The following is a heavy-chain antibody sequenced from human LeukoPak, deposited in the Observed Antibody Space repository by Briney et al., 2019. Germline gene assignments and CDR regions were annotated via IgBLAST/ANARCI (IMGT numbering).Heavy chain of an antibody. CDR2: INTDGTVT. J-gene: IGHJ5*02. V-gene: IGHV3-74*01. CDR1: VFTFSKDW. Sequence: VGALRLSSAASVFTFSKDWMRWVPQAPGQGRESGSQINTDGTVTTYTYSLRGRVTVSTDNAANTMFLHMNTVRDTDTAAYSSAMRQWLAPPTDPWGQGTQVTVCS. D-gene: IGHD6-19*01. CDR3: AMRQWLAPPTDP.